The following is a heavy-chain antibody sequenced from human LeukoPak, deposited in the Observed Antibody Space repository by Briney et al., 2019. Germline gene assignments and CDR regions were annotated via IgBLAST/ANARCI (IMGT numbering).Heavy chain of an antibody. CDR2: LNHSGST. Sequence: PPETPSLTCALSGESLRVYYPSSISDPLEKGLESIGDLNHSGSTNYNPSLKSRVTISVDTSKNQFSLKLSSVTAADTAVYYWARGLTIFGVVTPQGHYFDYWGQGTLVTVSS. J-gene: IGHJ4*02. V-gene: IGHV4-34*01. D-gene: IGHD3-3*01. CDR3: ARGLTIFGVVTPQGHYFDY. CDR1: GESLRVYY.